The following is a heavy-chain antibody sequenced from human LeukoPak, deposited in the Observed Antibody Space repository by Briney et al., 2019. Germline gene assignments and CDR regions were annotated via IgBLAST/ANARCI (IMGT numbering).Heavy chain of an antibody. Sequence: ASVKVSCKASGYTFTNYDINWVRQATGQGLEWMGWINTNTGNPTYAQGFTGRFVFSLDTSVSTAYLQISSLKAEDTAVYYCARGGRGYSYGYWFDPWGQGTLVTVSS. D-gene: IGHD5-18*01. CDR3: ARGGRGYSYGYWFDP. CDR1: GYTFTNYD. V-gene: IGHV7-4-1*02. J-gene: IGHJ5*02. CDR2: INTNTGNP.